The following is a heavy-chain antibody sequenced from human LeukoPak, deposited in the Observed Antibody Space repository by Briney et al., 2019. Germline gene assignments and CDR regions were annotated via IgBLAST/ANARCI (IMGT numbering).Heavy chain of an antibody. Sequence: SETLSLTCTVSGGSINSTSNYWGWIRQPPGTGLEWIGSIYYSGSTSYNPSLKSRVTISVDTSKNQFSLKLSSVTAADTAVYFCAGDYGGYYFDYWGQGTLVTVSS. V-gene: IGHV4-39*07. J-gene: IGHJ4*02. CDR2: IYYSGST. CDR1: GGSINSTSNY. CDR3: AGDYGGYYFDY. D-gene: IGHD4-23*01.